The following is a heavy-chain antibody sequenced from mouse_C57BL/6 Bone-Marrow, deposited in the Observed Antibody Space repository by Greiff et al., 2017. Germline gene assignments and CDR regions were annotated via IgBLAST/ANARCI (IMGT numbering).Heavy chain of an antibody. J-gene: IGHJ4*01. CDR1: GYSFTDYN. CDR2: INPNYGTT. Sequence: VQLLQSGPELVKPGASVKISCKASGYSFTDYNMNWVKQSNGKSLEWIGVINPNYGTTSYNQKFKGKATLTVDKYSSTAYMQLNSLTSEDSAVYYCARGYDYDYAMDYWGQGTSVTVTS. D-gene: IGHD2-4*01. CDR3: ARGYDYDYAMDY. V-gene: IGHV1-39*01.